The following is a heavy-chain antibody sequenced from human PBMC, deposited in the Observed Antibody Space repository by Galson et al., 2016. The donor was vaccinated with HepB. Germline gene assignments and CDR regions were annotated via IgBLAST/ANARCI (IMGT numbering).Heavy chain of an antibody. CDR2: VNYGGSP. CDR1: GGSFSSSRYY. J-gene: IGHJ6*04. CDR3: ARETPDYFAMDV. Sequence: ETLSLTCNVSGGSFSSSRYYWGWIRQPPGTGLEWIGSVNYGGSPHHNPARKSRVTISLVPSEIRFSLKLTSVTATDRAVYYCARETPDYFAMDVWGKGTTVTVSS. V-gene: IGHV4-39*02.